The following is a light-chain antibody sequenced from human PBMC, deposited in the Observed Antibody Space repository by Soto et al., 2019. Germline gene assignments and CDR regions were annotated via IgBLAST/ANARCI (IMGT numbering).Light chain of an antibody. CDR3: AAWDDSLNGHV. J-gene: IGLJ1*01. V-gene: IGLV1-44*01. CDR2: SNN. Sequence: QAVVTQPPSASGTPGQRVTISCSGSSSNIGSNTVNWYQQLPGTAPNLLIYSNNQRPSGVPDRFFGSKSGTSASLAISGLQYEEEADYYCAAWDDSLNGHVFGTGTQLTVL. CDR1: SSNIGSNT.